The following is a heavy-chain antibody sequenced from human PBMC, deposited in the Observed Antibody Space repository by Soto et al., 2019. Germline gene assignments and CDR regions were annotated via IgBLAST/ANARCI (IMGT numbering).Heavy chain of an antibody. D-gene: IGHD4-17*01. J-gene: IGHJ4*02. CDR3: AKDYATGTTDPLSVVLFDY. CDR1: GFTFSSYA. CDR2: ITSDGRT. V-gene: IGHV3-23*01. Sequence: GGSLRLSCAASGFTFSSYAMSWVRQAPGKGLEWVSIITSDGRTYYADSVKGRFTITRDNSKNTVYLQMNSLRVEDTAVYYCAKDYATGTTDPLSVVLFDYWGQGALVTVSS.